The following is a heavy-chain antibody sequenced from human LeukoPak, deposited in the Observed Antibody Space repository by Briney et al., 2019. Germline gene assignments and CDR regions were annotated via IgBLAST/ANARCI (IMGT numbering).Heavy chain of an antibody. CDR1: GFTFSSYG. CDR3: AKGYDSSGYYLPFDY. V-gene: IGHV3-30*18. Sequence: PGGSLRLSCAASGFTFSSYGMHWVRQAPGKGLEWVAVISYDGSNKYYADSVKGRFTISRDNSKNTLSLQMNSLRAEDTAFYYCAKGYDSSGYYLPFDYWGQGTLVTVSS. D-gene: IGHD3-22*01. J-gene: IGHJ4*02. CDR2: ISYDGSNK.